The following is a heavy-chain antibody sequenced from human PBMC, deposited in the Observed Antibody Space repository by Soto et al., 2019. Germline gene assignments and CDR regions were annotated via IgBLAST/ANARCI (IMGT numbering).Heavy chain of an antibody. CDR3: VPRPGGGGY. Sequence: EVQLVESGGGLIQPGGSLRLSCAVSGFTVSNNYMSWVRQAPGKGLEGVSVIYSGGYTAYGDSVKGRFTISRDNSKNTLILQMSSRVAAVPPLFSFVPRPGGGGYWGQGTLVTVSS. D-gene: IGHD3-10*01. CDR2: IYSGGYT. V-gene: IGHV3-53*01. J-gene: IGHJ4*02. CDR1: GFTVSNNY.